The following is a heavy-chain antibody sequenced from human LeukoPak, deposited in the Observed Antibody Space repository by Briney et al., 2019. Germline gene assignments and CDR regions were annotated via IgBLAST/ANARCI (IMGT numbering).Heavy chain of an antibody. CDR1: GFTFSSYS. CDR3: ARSIARAAFDI. Sequence: GGSLRLSCAASGFTFSSYSMNWVRQAPGKGLEWVSSISSSSSYIYCADSVKGRFTISRDNAKNSLYLQMNSLRAEDTAVYYCARSIARAAFDIWGQGTMVTVSS. V-gene: IGHV3-21*01. D-gene: IGHD6-13*01. CDR2: ISSSSSYI. J-gene: IGHJ3*02.